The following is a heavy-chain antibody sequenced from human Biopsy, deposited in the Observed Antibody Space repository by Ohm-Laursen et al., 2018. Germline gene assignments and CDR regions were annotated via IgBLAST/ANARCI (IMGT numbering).Heavy chain of an antibody. CDR1: GYTFTSYD. D-gene: IGHD2-2*01. CDR2: MNPNSGNT. V-gene: IGHV1-8*01. J-gene: IGHJ4*02. Sequence: EASVKVSCKASGYTFTSYDINWVRQATGQGLEWMGWMNPNSGNTGYAQKFQGRVTMTRNTSISTAYMELSSLRSKDTAVYYCARVPSTTRSRDYWGQGTLVTVSS. CDR3: ARVPSTTRSRDY.